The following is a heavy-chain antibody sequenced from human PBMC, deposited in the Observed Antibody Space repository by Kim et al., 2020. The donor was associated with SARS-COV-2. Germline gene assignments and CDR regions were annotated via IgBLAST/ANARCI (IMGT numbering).Heavy chain of an antibody. D-gene: IGHD3-16*01. V-gene: IGHV3-7*05. CDR3: ARDPLAEAPVSGMMGLDV. CDR1: GFAFRIFW. CDR2: IKEDGSEK. J-gene: IGHJ6*02. Sequence: GGSLRLSCEVSGFAFRIFWMNWVRQAPGKGLEWVANIKEDGSEKNYVDSVKGRFTISRDNAKNLLYLEMNNLRVEDTAVYYCARDPLAEAPVSGMMGLDVGGHGTTVTVSS.